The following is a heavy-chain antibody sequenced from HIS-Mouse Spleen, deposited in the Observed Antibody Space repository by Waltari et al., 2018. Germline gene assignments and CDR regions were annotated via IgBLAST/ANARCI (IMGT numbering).Heavy chain of an antibody. CDR3: ARAGTLHIVATTFDY. V-gene: IGHV3-30*04. J-gene: IGHJ4*02. CDR1: GLPFGRYP. CDR2: ISYDGSNK. D-gene: IGHD5-12*01. Sequence: QVQLVESGGGVVQPGRSLRLPCAASGLPFGRYPMNWGPAGPGKGLEWVAVISYDGSNKYYADSVKGRFTISRDNSKNTLYLQMNSLRAEDTAVYYCARAGTLHIVATTFDYWGQGTLVTVSS.